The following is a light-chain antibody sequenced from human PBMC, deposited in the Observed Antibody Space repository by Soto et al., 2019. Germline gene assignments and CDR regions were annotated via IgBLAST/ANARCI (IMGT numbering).Light chain of an antibody. CDR3: QQYGSSPGIT. CDR2: DAS. V-gene: IGKV3D-20*01. Sequence: EIVLTQSPATLSLSPGERATLSCGASQSVNSSYLAWYQQKPGLAPRLLIYDASSRATGIPDRFSGSGSGTDFTLTISRLEPEDFAVYYCQQYGSSPGITFGQGTRLEIK. J-gene: IGKJ5*01. CDR1: QSVNSSY.